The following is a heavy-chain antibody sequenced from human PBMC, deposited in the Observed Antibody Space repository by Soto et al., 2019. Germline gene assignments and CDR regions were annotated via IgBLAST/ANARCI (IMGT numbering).Heavy chain of an antibody. CDR2: IIPIFGTA. J-gene: IGHJ4*02. CDR3: AREIIVERIYYFDY. CDR1: GGTFSSYA. V-gene: IGHV1-69*01. D-gene: IGHD3-22*01. Sequence: QVLLVQSGAEVKKPGSSVKVSCKASGGTFSSYAISWVRQAPGQGLEWMGGIIPIFGTANYAQKFQGRVTITADESTSTAYMELSSLRSEDTAVYYCAREIIVERIYYFDYWGQGTLVTVSS.